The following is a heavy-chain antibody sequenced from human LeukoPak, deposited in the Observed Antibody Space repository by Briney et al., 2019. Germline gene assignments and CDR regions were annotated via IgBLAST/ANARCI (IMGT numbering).Heavy chain of an antibody. CDR3: AREPLRKVVPAAIYYYGMDV. CDR2: ISAYNGNT. J-gene: IGHJ6*02. CDR1: GYTFTSYG. Sequence: GASVKVSCKASGYTFTSYGISWVRQAPGQGLEWMGWISAYNGNTNYAQKLQGRVTMTTDTSTSTAYMELRSLRSDDTAVYYCAREPLRKVVPAAIYYYGMDVWGQGTTVTVSS. V-gene: IGHV1-18*01. D-gene: IGHD2-2*01.